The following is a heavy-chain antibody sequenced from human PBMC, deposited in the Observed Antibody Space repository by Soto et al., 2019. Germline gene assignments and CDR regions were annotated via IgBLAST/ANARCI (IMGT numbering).Heavy chain of an antibody. J-gene: IGHJ5*02. CDR3: ARALTVTTSLDL. V-gene: IGHV1-18*04. D-gene: IGHD4-17*01. Sequence: QVQLVQSGTEVRKPGASVKDSCKASGYTFTNYGINWVRQAPGQGLEWIGWISTYNVNTYYAQKFKGRATLTTDTSTNTAYMELRSLTSDDTAVYYCARALTVTTSLDLWGLGTLVTVSS. CDR2: ISTYNVNT. CDR1: GYTFTNYG.